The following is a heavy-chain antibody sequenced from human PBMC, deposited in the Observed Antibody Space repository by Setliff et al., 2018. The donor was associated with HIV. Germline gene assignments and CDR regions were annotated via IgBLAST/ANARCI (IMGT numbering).Heavy chain of an antibody. CDR3: ATTRPISTGYPGFFDS. V-gene: IGHV4-39*01. J-gene: IGHJ4*02. CDR2: LSYRGTT. D-gene: IGHD3-9*01. CDR1: SGSVSTSTYY. Sequence: SETLSLTCTVSSGSVSTSTYYWGWIRQPPGKGLEYIGTLSYRGTTHYNPSLKSRSALSIDSSKNQFSLNLHFVTATDSALYYCATTRPISTGYPGFFDSWGQGIVVTVSS.